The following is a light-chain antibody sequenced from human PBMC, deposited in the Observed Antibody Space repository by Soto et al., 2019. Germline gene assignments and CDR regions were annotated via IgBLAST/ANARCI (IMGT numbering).Light chain of an antibody. CDR3: GSYTSSTLAV. CDR1: SSDVGGYNY. V-gene: IGLV2-14*01. CDR2: KVS. J-gene: IGLJ1*01. Sequence: QSALTQPASVSGSPGQSITISCTGTSSDVGGYNYLSWYQQHPGKAPQLIIYKVSNRPSGVSHRFSGSKSGNTASLTISGLQAEDEADYYCGSYTSSTLAVFGTGNKLTVL.